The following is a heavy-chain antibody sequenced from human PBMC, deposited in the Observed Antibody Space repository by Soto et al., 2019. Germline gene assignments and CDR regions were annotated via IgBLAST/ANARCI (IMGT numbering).Heavy chain of an antibody. D-gene: IGHD3-10*01. V-gene: IGHV3-48*02. CDR1: GFSFSSYS. J-gene: IGHJ3*02. CDR2: IRSSGGTI. CDR3: ATGPRITVIAGAFHM. Sequence: EVQLVESGGGLVQPGGSLRLSCAASGFSFSSYSLNWVRQAPGKGPEWISYIRSSGGTIYYADSVKGRFTISRDNAKNSLYLQMNSLRDEDTAVYYCATGPRITVIAGAFHMWGQGTVVTVTS.